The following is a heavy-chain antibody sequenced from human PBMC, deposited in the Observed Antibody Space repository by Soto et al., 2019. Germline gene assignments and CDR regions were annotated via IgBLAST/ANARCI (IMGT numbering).Heavy chain of an antibody. CDR3: ATCVNWGHGY. J-gene: IGHJ4*02. V-gene: IGHV1-46*01. CDR2: INPSGGST. D-gene: IGHD7-27*01. Sequence: GASVKVSWKAAGYTFTSCYMHWVRQAPGQGLEWMGIINPSGGSTSYAQKFQGRVTRTRETSKSTVYMELSSLRSEDTAVYYCATCVNWGHGYWGQGTL. CDR1: GYTFTSCY.